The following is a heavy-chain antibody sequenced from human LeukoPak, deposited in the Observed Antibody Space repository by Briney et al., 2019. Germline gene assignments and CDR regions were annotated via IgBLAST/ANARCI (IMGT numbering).Heavy chain of an antibody. D-gene: IGHD3-10*01. CDR1: GFTFSSYE. CDR3: ARRNFVSGSPSGDY. J-gene: IGHJ4*02. Sequence: GGSLRLSCAASGFTFSSYEMNWVRQAPGKGLERLSYISSSGSIVYYADSVKGRFTISRDNAKNSLYLQMNSLRAEDTAIYYCARRNFVSGSPSGDYWGQGTLVTVSS. V-gene: IGHV3-48*03. CDR2: ISSSGSIV.